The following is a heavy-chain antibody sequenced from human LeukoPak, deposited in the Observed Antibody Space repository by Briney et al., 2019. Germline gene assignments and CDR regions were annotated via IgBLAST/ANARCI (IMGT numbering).Heavy chain of an antibody. D-gene: IGHD3-10*01. Sequence: PSETLSLTCAVYGVSLSDYYWNWIRQPPGRGLEWIGEINHSGSPNYNASLKSRVTTSVDTPKNQFSLKLSSVTAADTAVYYCARGRRFGDLLYVYYFDYWGQGTLVTVSS. V-gene: IGHV4-34*01. J-gene: IGHJ4*02. CDR1: GVSLSDYY. CDR3: ARGRRFGDLLYVYYFDY. CDR2: INHSGSP.